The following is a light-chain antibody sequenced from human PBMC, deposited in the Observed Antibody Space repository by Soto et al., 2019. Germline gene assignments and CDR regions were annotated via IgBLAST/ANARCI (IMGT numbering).Light chain of an antibody. CDR2: NVS. J-gene: IGLJ1*01. CDR1: SSDVGGYNF. CDR3: TAYRSGETLAV. Sequence: QSALTQPASVSGSPGQSITISCTGTSSDVGGYNFVSWYQQHPGKAPKLMISNVSVRPSGVSDLFSGPKSGNTASLTISGLPPSDAADYHCTAYRSGETLAVFGSGSKHTVL. V-gene: IGLV2-14*03.